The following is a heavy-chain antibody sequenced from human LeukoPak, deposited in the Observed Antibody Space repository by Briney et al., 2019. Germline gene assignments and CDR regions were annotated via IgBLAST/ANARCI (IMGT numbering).Heavy chain of an antibody. CDR1: GFTFTYYA. D-gene: IGHD3-10*01. V-gene: IGHV3-64*02. CDR3: ARDMYYGSGRHSPWFDP. CDR2: ISSNGGST. Sequence: QPGGSLRLSCAASGFTFTYYAMHWVRQAPGKGLEYVSGISSNGGSTYYGDSVKGRFTISRDNSKNTLYRQMGSLRGEDMAVYYCARDMYYGSGRHSPWFDPWGQGTLVTVSS. J-gene: IGHJ5*02.